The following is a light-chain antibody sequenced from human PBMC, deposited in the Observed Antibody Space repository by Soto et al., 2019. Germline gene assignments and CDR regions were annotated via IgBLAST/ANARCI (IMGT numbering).Light chain of an antibody. J-gene: IGKJ4*01. Sequence: EIVLTQSPATLSLSPGDRATLSCRASKSVGKYLAWYQQKPGQLPRLLIYDVSNRATGIPARFSGTGSGTDFTLTISTMEPEDLAVYYCQQCSNWHTLGGGTKVDIK. V-gene: IGKV3-11*01. CDR1: KSVGKY. CDR3: QQCSNWHT. CDR2: DVS.